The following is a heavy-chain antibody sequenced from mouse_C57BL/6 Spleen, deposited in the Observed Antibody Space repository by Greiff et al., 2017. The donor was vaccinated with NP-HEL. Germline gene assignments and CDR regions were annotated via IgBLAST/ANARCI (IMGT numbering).Heavy chain of an antibody. J-gene: IGHJ2*01. CDR1: GYTFTSYW. D-gene: IGHD3-2*02. CDR3: ARDELKLRLRNYFDY. CDR2: IDPSDSYT. Sequence: QVQLQQSGAELVKPGASVKLSCKASGYTFTSYWMQWVKQRPGQGLEWIGEIDPSDSYTNYNQKFKGKATLTVDTSSSTAYMQLSSLTSEDSAVYYCARDELKLRLRNYFDYWGQGTTLTVSS. V-gene: IGHV1-50*01.